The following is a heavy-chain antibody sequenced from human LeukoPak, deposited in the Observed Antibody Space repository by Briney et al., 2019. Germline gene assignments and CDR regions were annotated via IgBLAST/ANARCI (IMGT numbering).Heavy chain of an antibody. J-gene: IGHJ6*03. CDR2: INPNSGGT. Sequence: ASVKVSCKASGYTFTGYYMHWVRQAPGQGLEWMGWINPNSGGTNYAQKFQGRVTMTRDTSISTAYMELSRLRSDDTAVYYCARDSPGSEGNYMDVWGKGTTVTVSS. CDR1: GYTFTGYY. CDR3: ARDSPGSEGNYMDV. V-gene: IGHV1-2*02. D-gene: IGHD1-26*01.